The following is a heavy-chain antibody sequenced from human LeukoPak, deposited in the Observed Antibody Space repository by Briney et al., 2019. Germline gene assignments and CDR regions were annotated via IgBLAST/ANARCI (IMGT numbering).Heavy chain of an antibody. J-gene: IGHJ6*02. Sequence: GGSLRLSCAASGFTFSSYAMSWVRQAPGKGLEWVSAISGSGGSTYYADSVKGRFTISRDNSKNTLYLQMNSLRAEDTAVYYCAKCGVVPAAKYYYYYDGMDVWGQGTTVTVSS. V-gene: IGHV3-23*01. CDR1: GFTFSSYA. D-gene: IGHD2-2*01. CDR2: ISGSGGST. CDR3: AKCGVVPAAKYYYYYDGMDV.